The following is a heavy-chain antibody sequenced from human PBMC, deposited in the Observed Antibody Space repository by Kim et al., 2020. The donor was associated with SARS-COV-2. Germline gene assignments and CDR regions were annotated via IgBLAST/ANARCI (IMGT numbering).Heavy chain of an antibody. V-gene: IGHV3-48*02. CDR1: GFTFSSYS. D-gene: IGHD2-15*01. CDR2: ISSSSAI. CDR3: AREVVAAKDDWFDP. Sequence: GGSLRLSCAASGFTFSSYSMNWVRQAPGKGLEWVSYISSSSAIYYADSVKGRFTISRDNAKNSLYLQMNSLRDEDTAVYYCAREVVAAKDDWFDPWGQGT. J-gene: IGHJ5*02.